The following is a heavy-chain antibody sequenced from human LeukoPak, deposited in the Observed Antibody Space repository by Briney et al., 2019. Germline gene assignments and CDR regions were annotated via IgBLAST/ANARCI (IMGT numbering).Heavy chain of an antibody. V-gene: IGHV1-58*01. CDR1: GFPLSSSA. CDR2: IVVGSDNT. D-gene: IGHD6-13*01. CDR3: AAPYSTRWFDL. Sequence: SVKVSCKASGFPLSSSAVQWVRQAGGQRLEWIGWIVVGSDNTNYAQKFQERVTITRDMSTSTAYMELSSLRSEDTAVYYCAAPYSTRWFDLWGRGTLVTVSS. J-gene: IGHJ5*02.